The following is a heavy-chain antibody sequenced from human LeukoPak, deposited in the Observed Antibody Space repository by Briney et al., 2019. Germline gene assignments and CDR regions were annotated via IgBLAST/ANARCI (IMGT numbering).Heavy chain of an antibody. D-gene: IGHD1-26*01. J-gene: IGHJ6*03. Sequence: GGSLRLSCAASGFTFSSYNMNWVRQAPGKGLEWVSSITSSSSYIYYADSVKGRFTISRDNAKNSLYLQMDSLRVEDTAEYYCARDPYSGNYGAYYYYYLDVWGKGTTVTVSS. CDR2: ITSSSSYI. CDR3: ARDPYSGNYGAYYYYYLDV. CDR1: GFTFSSYN. V-gene: IGHV3-21*06.